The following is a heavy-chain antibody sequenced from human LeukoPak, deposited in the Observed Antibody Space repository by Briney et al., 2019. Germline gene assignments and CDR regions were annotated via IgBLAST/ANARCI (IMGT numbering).Heavy chain of an antibody. J-gene: IGHJ4*02. D-gene: IGHD3-9*01. Sequence: GGSLRLSCAASGFTFSSYSMNWVRQAPGKVLEWVSSISSSSSYIYYADSVKGRFTISRDNSKNTLYLQMNSLRAEDTAVYYCARDYESYYDILTGYYHGYYFDYWGQGTLVTVSS. CDR3: ARDYESYYDILTGYYHGYYFDY. CDR1: GFTFSSYS. CDR2: ISSSSSYI. V-gene: IGHV3-21*01.